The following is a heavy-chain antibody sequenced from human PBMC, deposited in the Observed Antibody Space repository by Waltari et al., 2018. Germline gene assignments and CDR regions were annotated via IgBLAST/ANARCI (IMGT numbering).Heavy chain of an antibody. Sequence: QVQLVQSGAEVKKPGSSVKVSCTAYGGTFSSYTISWVRQAPGQGREWMGRIIPILGIANYAQKFQGRVTITADKSTSTAYMELSSLRSEDTAVYYCARDRGEYSYDYVWGSYRYFDYWGQGTLVTVSS. CDR2: IIPILGIA. J-gene: IGHJ4*02. CDR1: GGTFSSYT. V-gene: IGHV1-69*08. CDR3: ARDRGEYSYDYVWGSYRYFDY. D-gene: IGHD3-16*02.